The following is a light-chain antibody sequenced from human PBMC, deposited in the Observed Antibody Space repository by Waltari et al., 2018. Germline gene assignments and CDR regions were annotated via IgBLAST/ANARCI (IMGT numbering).Light chain of an antibody. Sequence: SVPTQPPSASGTPGQRVTISCSGISSNLGRTHVHWYQQLPGTAPKLLIYSNNQRPSGVPDRFSGSKSGTSASLAISGLQSEDEADYYCAAWDDSLNGVVFGGGTKLTVL. J-gene: IGLJ2*01. CDR1: SSNLGRTH. CDR3: AAWDDSLNGVV. V-gene: IGLV1-44*01. CDR2: SNN.